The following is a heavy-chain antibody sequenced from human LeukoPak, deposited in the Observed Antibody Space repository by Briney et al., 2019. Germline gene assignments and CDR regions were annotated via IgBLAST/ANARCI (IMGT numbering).Heavy chain of an antibody. V-gene: IGHV1-2*04. Sequence: ASVKVSCKASGYTFTGYYMHWVRQAPGQGLEWMGWINPNSGGTNYAQKFQGWVTMTRDTSISTAYMELSRLRSDDTAVYYCGRDIAATERYYDSSGYYRGVFDYWGQGTLVTVSS. CDR2: INPNSGGT. J-gene: IGHJ4*02. CDR1: GYTFTGYY. CDR3: GRDIAATERYYDSSGYYRGVFDY. D-gene: IGHD3-22*01.